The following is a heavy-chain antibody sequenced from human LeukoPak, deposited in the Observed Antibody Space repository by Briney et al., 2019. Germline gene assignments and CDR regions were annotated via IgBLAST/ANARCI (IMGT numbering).Heavy chain of an antibody. J-gene: IGHJ4*02. CDR3: ARDPKSGSYPDY. V-gene: IGHV3-74*01. CDR1: GFTFSTYW. CDR2: INSDGSGR. Sequence: GGSLRLSCAASGFTFSTYWMHWVRQAPGKGLVWVSRINSDGSGRGYADSVKGRFTISRDNAKNTLYLQMNSLRAEDTAVYYCARDPKSGSYPDYWGQGTLVTVSS. D-gene: IGHD1-26*01.